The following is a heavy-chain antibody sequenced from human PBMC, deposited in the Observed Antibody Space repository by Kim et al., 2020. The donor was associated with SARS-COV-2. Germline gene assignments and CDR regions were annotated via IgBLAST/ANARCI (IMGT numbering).Heavy chain of an antibody. CDR2: IIPILGIV. D-gene: IGHD3-10*01. CDR1: GGTLSSYA. V-gene: IGHV1-69*04. J-gene: IGHJ4*02. Sequence: SVKVSCKASGGTLSSYAISWVRQAPGQGLEWMGRIIPILGIVNYAQKFQGRVTIIADRSTSTAYMEMSSLRSEDTAVYYCTIHGSGSNNQPYYFDYWGQGTLVTVSS. CDR3: TIHGSGSNNQPYYFDY.